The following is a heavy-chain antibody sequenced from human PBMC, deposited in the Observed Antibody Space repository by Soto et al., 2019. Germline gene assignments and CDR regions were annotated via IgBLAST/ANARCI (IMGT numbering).Heavy chain of an antibody. V-gene: IGHV3-33*01. D-gene: IGHD5-12*01. CDR2: IWYDGSNT. Sequence: QVQLVESRGGVVQPGRSLRLSCAASGFTFSSYGMHWVRQAPGKGLEWVAVIWYDGSNTYYADSVKGRFTISRDNSNNTLYLQMHSLRAEDTAVYYCARVSSVATIDYWGQGALVTVSS. J-gene: IGHJ4*02. CDR3: ARVSSVATIDY. CDR1: GFTFSSYG.